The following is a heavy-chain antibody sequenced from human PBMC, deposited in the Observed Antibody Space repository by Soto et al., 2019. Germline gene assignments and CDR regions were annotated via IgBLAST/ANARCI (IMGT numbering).Heavy chain of an antibody. Sequence: PGGSLRLSCAASGFTFSNAWMNWVRRAQGKGLEWVGRIKSKTDGGTTDYAAPVKGRFTISRDDSKNTLYLQMNSLKTEDTAVYYCTTDSPWVPGIAAAASAPFDYWGQGTLVTVSS. CDR1: GFTFSNAW. CDR3: TTDSPWVPGIAAAASAPFDY. D-gene: IGHD6-13*01. V-gene: IGHV3-15*07. CDR2: IKSKTDGGTT. J-gene: IGHJ4*02.